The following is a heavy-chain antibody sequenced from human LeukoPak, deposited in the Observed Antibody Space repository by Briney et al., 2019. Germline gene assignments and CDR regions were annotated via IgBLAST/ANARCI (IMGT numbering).Heavy chain of an antibody. CDR2: IYYSGST. J-gene: IGHJ3*02. CDR3: ARQDCSSSSCYLGAFDI. Sequence: SETLSLTCTVSGGSISSSSYYWGWIRQPPGKGLEWIGSIYYSGSTYYKPSLKSRVTISVDTSKNQFSLKLSSVTAADTAVCYCARQDCSSSSCYLGAFDIWGQGTMVTVSS. V-gene: IGHV4-39*01. CDR1: GGSISSSSYY. D-gene: IGHD2-2*01.